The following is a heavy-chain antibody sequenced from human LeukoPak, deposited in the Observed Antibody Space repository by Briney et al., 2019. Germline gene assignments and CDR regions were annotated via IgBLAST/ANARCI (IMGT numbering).Heavy chain of an antibody. CDR3: ARVRDGYNDAYDI. CDR2: INPSGGNT. Sequence: ASVKVSCKASGYTFTGYYMHWVRQAPGQGLEWMGIINPSGGNTNYAQKFQGRVTMTRDTCTSTVYMELSSLKSEDTAVYYCARVRDGYNDAYDIWGQGTMVTVSS. D-gene: IGHD5-24*01. CDR1: GYTFTGYY. J-gene: IGHJ3*02. V-gene: IGHV1-46*01.